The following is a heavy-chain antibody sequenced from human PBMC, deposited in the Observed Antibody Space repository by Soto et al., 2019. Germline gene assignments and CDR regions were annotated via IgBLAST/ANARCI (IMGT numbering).Heavy chain of an antibody. D-gene: IGHD2-15*01. CDR2: VDDSGTT. V-gene: IGHV4-59*01. CDR3: SRDVSCSGGSCYPNDWFDP. J-gene: IGHJ5*02. CDR1: AGSMRNYY. Sequence: QVQLQQSGPGLVKPSETLSLTCSVSAGSMRNYYWSWIRQPPGKGLEWIGNVDDSGTTKYNPSLRSRVTISVDTSTNQFSLKQSSVIAADTAVYYCSRDVSCSGGSCYPNDWFDPWGQGTLVTVSS.